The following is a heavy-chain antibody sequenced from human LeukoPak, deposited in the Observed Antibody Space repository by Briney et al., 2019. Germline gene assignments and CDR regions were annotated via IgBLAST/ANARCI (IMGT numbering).Heavy chain of an antibody. CDR3: AGKPRDGYYDGCFDF. CDR2: ISTTGRTT. D-gene: IGHD5-24*01. J-gene: IGHJ4*02. Sequence: GGSLRLSCAASGFIFSTYEMNWVRQAPGKGREWVSYISTTGRTTFYADSVQGRFTMSRDNAKNSVFLQVNSLRADDTAVYYCAGKPRDGYYDGCFDFWGQGTLVTVSS. V-gene: IGHV3-48*03. CDR1: GFIFSTYE.